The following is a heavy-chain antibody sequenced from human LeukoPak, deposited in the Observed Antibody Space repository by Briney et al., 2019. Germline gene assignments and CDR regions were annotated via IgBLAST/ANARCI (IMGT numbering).Heavy chain of an antibody. CDR3: VKKGNSWSPRFDP. CDR1: GLIFSDA. Sequence: GGSLRLSCAASGLIFSDAWMGWVRQAPGKGLEWVSIISASGGATFYADSVRGRFTISRDNSDNILYLQLNSLRAEDTALYHCVKKGNSWSPRFDPWGQGTLVTVSS. J-gene: IGHJ5*02. CDR2: ISASGGAT. D-gene: IGHD6-13*01. V-gene: IGHV3-23*01.